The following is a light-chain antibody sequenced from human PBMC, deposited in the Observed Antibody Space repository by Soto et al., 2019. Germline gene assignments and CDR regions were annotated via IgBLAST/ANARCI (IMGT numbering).Light chain of an antibody. V-gene: IGKV3-11*01. CDR3: QQRSNWLN. Sequence: EIVLTQSTATLSLSPGERATLSCRASQSVSSYLAWYQQKPGQAPRLLIDDASNRATGIPARFSGSGSGTDFNLTISSLEPEDFAVYYCQQRSNWLNFGGGTKVEIK. CDR1: QSVSSY. J-gene: IGKJ4*01. CDR2: DAS.